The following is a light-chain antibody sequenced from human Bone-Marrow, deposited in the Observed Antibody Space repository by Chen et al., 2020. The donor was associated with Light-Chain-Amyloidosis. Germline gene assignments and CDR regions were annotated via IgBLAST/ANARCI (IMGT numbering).Light chain of an antibody. CDR3: QVWDGSSDRPV. CDR2: DDS. Sequence: SYVLTQPSSVSVAPGQTATIACGGNNIGSTSVHWSQQTPGQAPLLVVYDDSDRPSGIPARLSVSNAGNTATLTISRVEAGDEADDYCQVWDGSSDRPVFGGGTKLTVL. V-gene: IGLV3-21*02. CDR1: NIGSTS. J-gene: IGLJ3*02.